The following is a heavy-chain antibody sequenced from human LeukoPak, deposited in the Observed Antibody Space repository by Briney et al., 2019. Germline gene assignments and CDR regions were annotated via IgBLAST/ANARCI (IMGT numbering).Heavy chain of an antibody. CDR1: GGSINNYY. CDR2: IYYSGST. CDR3: ASSKVGVTGGAFDI. V-gene: IGHV4-59*08. D-gene: IGHD1-26*01. J-gene: IGHJ3*02. Sequence: SETLSLTCTVSGGSINNYYWSWIRQPPGKGLEWIGYIYYSGSTNYNPSLKSRVTISVDTSKKQFSLKLSSVTAADTAVYYCASSKVGVTGGAFDIWGQGTMVTVSS.